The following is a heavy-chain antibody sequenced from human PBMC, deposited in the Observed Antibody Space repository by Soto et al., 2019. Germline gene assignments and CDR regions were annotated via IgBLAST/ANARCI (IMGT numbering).Heavy chain of an antibody. CDR2: INHSGST. Sequence: SETLSLTCAVYGGSFSGYYWSWIRQPPGKGLEWIGEINHSGSTNYNPSLKSRVTISVDASKNQFSLKLSSVTAADTAVYYCARGSVTYYYYYMDVWGKGTTVTVSS. CDR1: GGSFSGYY. J-gene: IGHJ6*03. V-gene: IGHV4-34*01. CDR3: ARGSVTYYYYYMDV.